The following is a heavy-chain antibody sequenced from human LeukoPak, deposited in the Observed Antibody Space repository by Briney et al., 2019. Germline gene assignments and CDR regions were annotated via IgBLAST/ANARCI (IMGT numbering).Heavy chain of an antibody. CDR2: INHSGST. Sequence: PSETLSLTCTVSGGSISSYYWSWIRQPPGKGLEWIGEINHSGSTNYNPSLKSRVTISVDTSKNQFSLKLSSVTAADTAVYYCARWFIVGATTGIDYWGQGTLVTVSS. CDR1: GGSISSYY. J-gene: IGHJ4*02. V-gene: IGHV4-34*01. D-gene: IGHD1-26*01. CDR3: ARWFIVGATTGIDY.